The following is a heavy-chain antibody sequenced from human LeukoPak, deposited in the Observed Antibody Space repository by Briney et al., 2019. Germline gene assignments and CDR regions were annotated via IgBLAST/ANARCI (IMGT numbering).Heavy chain of an antibody. CDR2: ISYDGSNK. V-gene: IGHV3-30*04. J-gene: IGHJ4*02. Sequence: PGGSLRLSCAASGFTFSSYAMHWVRQAPGKGLEWVAVISYDGSNKYYADSVKGRFTISRDNSKNTLYLQTNSLRAEDTAVYYCARGGYYGSGSTYYFDYWGQGTLVTVSS. CDR3: ARGGYYGSGSTYYFDY. CDR1: GFTFSSYA. D-gene: IGHD3-10*01.